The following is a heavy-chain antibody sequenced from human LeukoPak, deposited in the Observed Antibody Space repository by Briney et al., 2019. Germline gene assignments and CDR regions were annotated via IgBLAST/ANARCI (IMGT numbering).Heavy chain of an antibody. CDR2: IYYSGST. J-gene: IGHJ5*02. Sequence: SETLSLTCTVSGGSVSSYYWSWIRQPPGKGLEWIGYIYYSGSTNYNPSLKSRVTISEDASKNQFSLKLSSVTAADTAVNYCARRTGYCSGGSCYGWFDRWGQGTLVTVSS. V-gene: IGHV4-59*02. CDR1: GGSVSSYY. D-gene: IGHD2-15*01. CDR3: ARRTGYCSGGSCYGWFDR.